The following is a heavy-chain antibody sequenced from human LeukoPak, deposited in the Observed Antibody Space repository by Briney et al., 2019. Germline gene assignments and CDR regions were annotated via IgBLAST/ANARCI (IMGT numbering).Heavy chain of an antibody. J-gene: IGHJ4*02. Sequence: SETLSLTCTVSGGSLSSYYWSWIRQPPGKGLEWIGYIYYSGSTNYNPSLKSRVTISVDTSKDQFSLKLSSVTAADTAVYYCARSGYSYGYLYYFDYWGQGTLVTVSS. CDR2: IYYSGST. V-gene: IGHV4-59*01. CDR1: GGSLSSYY. CDR3: ARSGYSYGYLYYFDY. D-gene: IGHD5-18*01.